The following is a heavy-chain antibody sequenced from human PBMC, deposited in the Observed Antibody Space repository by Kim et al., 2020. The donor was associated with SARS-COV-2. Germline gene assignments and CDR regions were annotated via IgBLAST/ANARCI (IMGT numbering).Heavy chain of an antibody. V-gene: IGHV3-9*01. CDR2: ISWNSGSI. J-gene: IGHJ3*02. D-gene: IGHD2-2*02. CDR1: GFTFDDHG. Sequence: GGSLRLSCVASGFTFDDHGMHWVRQGPGKGLEWVSGISWNSGSIAYVDSVKGRFTISRDNAKNSLYLQMNSLRAEDTALYYCVRHIGDTWYTDAFDIWGHGTLVSVSS. CDR3: VRHIGDTWYTDAFDI.